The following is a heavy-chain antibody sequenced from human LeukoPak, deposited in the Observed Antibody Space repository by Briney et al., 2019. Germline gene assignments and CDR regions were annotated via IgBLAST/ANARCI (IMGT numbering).Heavy chain of an antibody. CDR3: ARDSASSYYYDSSEGFDY. CDR2: IKQDGSEK. V-gene: IGHV3-7*01. Sequence: PGGSLRLSCAASGFTFSSYWMSWVRQAPGKGLEWVANIKQDGSEKYYVDSVKGRFTISRDNAKNSLYLQMNSLRAEDTAVYHCARDSASSYYYDSSEGFDYWGQGTLVTVSS. J-gene: IGHJ4*02. D-gene: IGHD3-22*01. CDR1: GFTFSSYW.